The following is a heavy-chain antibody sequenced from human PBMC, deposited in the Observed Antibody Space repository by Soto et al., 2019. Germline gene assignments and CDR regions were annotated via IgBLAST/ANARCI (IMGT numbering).Heavy chain of an antibody. J-gene: IGHJ4*02. CDR1: GYTFTSYA. D-gene: IGHD5-12*01. CDR3: ARDKAPRYSGYNFDY. Sequence: ASVKVSCKASGYTFTSYAMHWVRQAPGQRLEWMGWINAGNGNTKYSQKFQGRVTITRGTSASTAYMELSSLRSEDTAVYYCARDKAPRYSGYNFDYWGQGTLVTVSS. CDR2: INAGNGNT. V-gene: IGHV1-3*01.